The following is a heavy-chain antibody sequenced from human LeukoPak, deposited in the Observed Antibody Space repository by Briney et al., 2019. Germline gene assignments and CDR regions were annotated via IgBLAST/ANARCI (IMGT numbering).Heavy chain of an antibody. CDR2: ISAYNGNT. J-gene: IGHJ6*03. CDR3: ARVSDLDWRSGYDKPHYYYYMDV. V-gene: IGHV1-18*01. CDR1: GYTFTSYG. D-gene: IGHD5-12*01. Sequence: ASVKVSCKASGYTFTSYGISWVRQAPGQGLEWMGWISAYNGNTNYPQKFQGRVTMTTDTSTSTAYMELRSLRSDDTAVYYCARVSDLDWRSGYDKPHYYYYMDVWGKGTTVTISS.